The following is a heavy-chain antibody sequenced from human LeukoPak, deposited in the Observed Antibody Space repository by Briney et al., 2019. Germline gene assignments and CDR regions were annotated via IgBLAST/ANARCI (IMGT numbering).Heavy chain of an antibody. V-gene: IGHV3-30-3*01. Sequence: GGSLRLSCAASGFTFSSYAMHWVRQAPGKGLEWVAVISYDGSNKYYADSVKGRFTISRDNSKNTLYLQMNSLRAEDTAVYYCARGIDIVVVVAATPHYFDYWGQGTLVTVSS. D-gene: IGHD2-15*01. CDR1: GFTFSSYA. CDR2: ISYDGSNK. CDR3: ARGIDIVVVVAATPHYFDY. J-gene: IGHJ4*02.